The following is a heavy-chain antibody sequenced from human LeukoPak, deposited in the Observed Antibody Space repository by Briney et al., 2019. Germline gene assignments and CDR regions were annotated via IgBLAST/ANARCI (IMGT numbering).Heavy chain of an antibody. J-gene: IGHJ6*03. CDR3: TRDALYGDPSYYYMDV. D-gene: IGHD4-17*01. CDR2: IYYSGST. CDR1: GGSISSHY. V-gene: IGHV4-59*11. Sequence: SETLSLTCTVSGGSISSHYWGWIRQPPGKGLEWIGYIYYSGSTNYNPSLKSRVTISVDTSKNQFSLKLSSVTAADTAVYYCTRDALYGDPSYYYMDVWGKGTTVTVSS.